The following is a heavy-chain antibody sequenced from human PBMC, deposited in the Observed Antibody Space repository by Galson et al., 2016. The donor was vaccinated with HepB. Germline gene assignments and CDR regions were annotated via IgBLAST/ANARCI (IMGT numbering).Heavy chain of an antibody. D-gene: IGHD3-22*01. J-gene: IGHJ4*02. V-gene: IGHV3-23*01. Sequence: SLRLSCAASGSTFNNYGKTWVRPAPGKGLEVVASICRSGDSSAYSDSVKGRFTISRDNSKNTMSLQMNSLRAEDTAVYYCAKEGCYYDSSGCGFDYWGQGTLVTVSS. CDR2: ICRSGDSS. CDR1: GSTFNNYG. CDR3: AKEGCYYDSSGCGFDY.